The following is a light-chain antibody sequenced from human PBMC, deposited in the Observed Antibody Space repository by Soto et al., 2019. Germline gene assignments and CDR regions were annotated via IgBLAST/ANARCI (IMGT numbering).Light chain of an antibody. J-gene: IGLJ2*01. CDR3: AAWDDSLNGVV. CDR2: STN. Sequence: QSVLTQPPSASGTPGQRVTISCSGSTSNIGSNTVNWYQQLPGTAPKLLIYSTNERPSGVPDRFSGSKSGTSASLPISGLQSEDEADYYCAAWDDSLNGVVFGGGTKLTVL. CDR1: TSNIGSNT. V-gene: IGLV1-44*01.